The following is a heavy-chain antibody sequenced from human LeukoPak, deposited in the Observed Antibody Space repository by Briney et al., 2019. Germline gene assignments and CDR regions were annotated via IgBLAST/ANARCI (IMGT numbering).Heavy chain of an antibody. V-gene: IGHV3-48*03. CDR1: GFTFSSYE. Sequence: GGSLRLSCAASGFTFSSYEMNWVRQAPGKGLEWVSYISSSGSTIYYADSVKGRFTISRDNAKNSLSLQMNSLRAEDTAVYYCARVGDGYNYDFDYWGQGTLVTVSS. J-gene: IGHJ4*02. CDR2: ISSSGSTI. D-gene: IGHD5-24*01. CDR3: ARVGDGYNYDFDY.